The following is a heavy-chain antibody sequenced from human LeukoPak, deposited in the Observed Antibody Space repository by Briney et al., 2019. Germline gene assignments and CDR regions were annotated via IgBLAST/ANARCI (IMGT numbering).Heavy chain of an antibody. Sequence: GGSLRLSCVASGFTFSNYGMHWVRQAPGKGLEWVAVMWYDESNEYSGDSVEGRFTISRDKYKNTLYLQMNSLIAEDTAVYYCARDPYYGSGKYDHGMDLWGQGTTVTVSS. CDR2: MWYDESNE. J-gene: IGHJ6*02. CDR1: GFTFSNYG. CDR3: ARDPYYGSGKYDHGMDL. D-gene: IGHD3-10*01. V-gene: IGHV3-33*08.